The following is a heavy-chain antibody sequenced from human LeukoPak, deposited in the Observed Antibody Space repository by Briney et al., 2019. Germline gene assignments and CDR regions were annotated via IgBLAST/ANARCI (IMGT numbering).Heavy chain of an antibody. CDR1: GFTFSAYY. D-gene: IGHD6-13*01. J-gene: IGHJ4*02. CDR3: AKQSAGSAAWYSLHYDF. Sequence: GGSLRLSCAASGFTFSAYYMSWVRQAPGRGLEWVSSVDGGGGGTYYADSVKGRFTISRDNSKDTLYLQMNGLRAEDTAVYFCAKQSAGSAAWYSLHYDFWGQGTLVTVSS. CDR2: VDGGGGGT. V-gene: IGHV3-23*01.